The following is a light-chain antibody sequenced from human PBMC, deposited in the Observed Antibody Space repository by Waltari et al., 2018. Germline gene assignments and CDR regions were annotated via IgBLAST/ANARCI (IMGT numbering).Light chain of an antibody. CDR1: QTVRTTY. Sequence: EIVLTQSPGTLSLSPGERATLSCRASQTVRTTYLAWYQQKPGQAPTLLIYGASSRATGIPDRFSGSGSGTDFSLTISSLEPEDFAVYYCQQYDISPLTFGGGTKLEIK. J-gene: IGKJ4*01. CDR2: GAS. V-gene: IGKV3-20*01. CDR3: QQYDISPLT.